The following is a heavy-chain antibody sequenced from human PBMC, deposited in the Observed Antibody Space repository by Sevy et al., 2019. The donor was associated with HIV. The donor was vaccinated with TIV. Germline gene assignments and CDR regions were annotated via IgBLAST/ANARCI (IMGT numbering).Heavy chain of an antibody. J-gene: IGHJ4*02. D-gene: IGHD2-15*01. CDR1: TFTFSSYS. Sequence: GGSLRLSCAASTFTFSSYSMHWVRQAPGKGLEWVSYISSSSGTRYYADSVKGRFTISRDNAKNSLFQQMNSLRDEDTAVYYCASRGYCGGGSCYSGPNDYWGQGTLVTVSS. V-gene: IGHV3-48*02. CDR2: ISSSSGTR. CDR3: ASRGYCGGGSCYSGPNDY.